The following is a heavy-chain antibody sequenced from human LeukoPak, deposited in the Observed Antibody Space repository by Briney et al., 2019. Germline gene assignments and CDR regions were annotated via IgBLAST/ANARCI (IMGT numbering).Heavy chain of an antibody. Sequence: WGSLRLSCAASGFTFSSYSMNWVRQAPGKGLEWLSWINTSSSTIYYAHSVKGRFTISRDNAKNSLYLQMNSLRAEDTAVYYCARVLAHGYSSGQDAFDIWGQGTMVTVSS. CDR3: ARVLAHGYSSGQDAFDI. D-gene: IGHD6-19*01. CDR1: GFTFSSYS. CDR2: INTSSSTI. V-gene: IGHV3-48*01. J-gene: IGHJ3*02.